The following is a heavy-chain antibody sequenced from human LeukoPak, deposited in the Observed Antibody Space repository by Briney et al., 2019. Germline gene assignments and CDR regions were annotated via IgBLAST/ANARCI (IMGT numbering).Heavy chain of an antibody. Sequence: SQTLSLTCTVSGGSISSGGYYWGWIRQHPGKGLEWIGYIYYSGSTYYNPSLKSRVTISVDTSKNQFSLKLSSVTAADTAVYYCARDQGFEPSFDYWGQGTLVTVSS. D-gene: IGHD1-14*01. V-gene: IGHV4-31*03. J-gene: IGHJ4*02. CDR2: IYYSGST. CDR3: ARDQGFEPSFDY. CDR1: GGSISSGGYY.